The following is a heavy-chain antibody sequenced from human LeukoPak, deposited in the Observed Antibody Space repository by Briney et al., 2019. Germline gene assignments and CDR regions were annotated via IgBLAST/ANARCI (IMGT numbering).Heavy chain of an antibody. D-gene: IGHD5-18*01. J-gene: IGHJ4*02. CDR3: AKDPSAWIQLWYYFDY. CDR2: ISGSGGST. CDR1: GFTFSSYA. V-gene: IGHV3-23*01. Sequence: PGGSLRLSCAASGFTFSSYAMSWVRQAPGKGLEWVSAISGSGGSTYYADSVKGRFTISRDSSKNTLYLQMNSLRAEDTAVYYCAKDPSAWIQLWYYFDYWGQGTLVTVSS.